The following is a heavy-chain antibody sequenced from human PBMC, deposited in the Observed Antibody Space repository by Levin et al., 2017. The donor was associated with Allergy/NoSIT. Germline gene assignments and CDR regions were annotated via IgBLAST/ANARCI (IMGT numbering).Heavy chain of an antibody. Sequence: ESLKISCAVSGYSISSGYYWGWIRQPPGKGVEWIGSIYHSGSTYYNPSLKSRVTISVDTSKKQFSLKLSSVTAADTAVYYCARLGSDYEFLEGNWFDPWGQGTLVTVSS. CDR1: GYSISSGYY. V-gene: IGHV4-38-2*01. J-gene: IGHJ5*02. CDR3: ARLGSDYEFLEGNWFDP. CDR2: IYHSGST. D-gene: IGHD3-3*01.